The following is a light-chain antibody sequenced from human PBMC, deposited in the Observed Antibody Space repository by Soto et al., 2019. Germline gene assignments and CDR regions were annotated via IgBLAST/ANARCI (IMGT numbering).Light chain of an antibody. CDR3: QQYGLSPT. J-gene: IGKJ1*01. CDR2: DVS. V-gene: IGKV3-20*01. Sequence: DIVLTQSPGTLSLSPGERATLSCRSSQSVSSNYLAWYQQKPDQAPRLVIYDVSGRATGIPDRFSGSGSGTDFTITISRLEPEDSAVYYCQQYGLSPTFGQGTKVEIK. CDR1: QSVSSNY.